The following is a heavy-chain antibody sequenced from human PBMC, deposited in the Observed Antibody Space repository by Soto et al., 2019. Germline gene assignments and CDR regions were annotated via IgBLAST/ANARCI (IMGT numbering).Heavy chain of an antibody. J-gene: IGHJ4*02. CDR2: ISSTSTYT. Sequence: ESVGGVVKPGGTLRLSCVASGFTFSDYYMNWIRQTPGKGLEWLSYISSTSTYTDYADSVKGRFTISRDNAKNSLYLQMDSLRADDTAIYYCARDRVSAFFDYWGQGTLVTVSS. V-gene: IGHV3-11*06. CDR1: GFTFSDYY. CDR3: ARDRVSAFFDY.